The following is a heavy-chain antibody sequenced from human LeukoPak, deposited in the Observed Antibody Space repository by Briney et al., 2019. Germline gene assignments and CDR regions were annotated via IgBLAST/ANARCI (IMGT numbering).Heavy chain of an antibody. V-gene: IGHV1-18*01. J-gene: IGHJ4*02. CDR2: ISAYNGNT. D-gene: IGHD3-22*01. Sequence: ASVKVSCKASGYTFTSYGISWVRQAPGQGLEWMGRISAYNGNTNYAQKLQGRVTMTTDTSTSTAYMELRSLRSDDTAVYYCARGHRTSLDYYDSSGYSPPDYWGQGTLVTVSS. CDR3: ARGHRTSLDYYDSSGYSPPDY. CDR1: GYTFTSYG.